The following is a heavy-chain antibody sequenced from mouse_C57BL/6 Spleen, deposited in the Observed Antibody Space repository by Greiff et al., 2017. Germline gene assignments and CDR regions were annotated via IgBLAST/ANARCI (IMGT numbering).Heavy chain of an antibody. D-gene: IGHD1-1*01. CDR3: ARAYYGSSPLAY. Sequence: EVKLMESVAELVRPGASVKLSCTASGFNINNTYMYWVKQRPEQGLEWIGRIDPANGNTKYAPKFQGQATITADTSSNTAYLQLSSLTSEDTAIYYGARAYYGSSPLAYWGQGTLVTVSA. J-gene: IGHJ3*01. V-gene: IGHV14-3*01. CDR1: GFNINNTY. CDR2: IDPANGNT.